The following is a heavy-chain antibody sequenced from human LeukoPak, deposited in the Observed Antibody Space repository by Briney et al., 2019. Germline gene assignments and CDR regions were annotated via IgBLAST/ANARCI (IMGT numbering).Heavy chain of an antibody. CDR3: ARDRNFGGGSCCYGVDV. CDR2: IYYSGST. V-gene: IGHV4-31*03. D-gene: IGHD2-15*01. J-gene: IGHJ6*04. CDR1: GGSISSGGYY. Sequence: SETLSLTCTVSGGSISSGGYYWSWIRQHPGKGLEWIGYIYYSGSTYYNPSLKSRVTISVDTSKNQFSLKLSSVTAADTAVYYCARDRNFGGGSCCYGVDVWGKGTTVTVSS.